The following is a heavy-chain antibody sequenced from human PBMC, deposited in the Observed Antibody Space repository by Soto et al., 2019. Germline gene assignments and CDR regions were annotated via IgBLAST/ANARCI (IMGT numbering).Heavy chain of an antibody. Sequence: EVQLVESGGGLIKPGGSLRLSCAASGFTFSNAWMNWVRQAPGKGLEWVGRIKSKIDGGTTDYAAPVKGRFTVSRDDSKNTLYLQMNSLKIEDTDRYFCTTTPGSITAAGDRFDTWGQGDLVTVSS. V-gene: IGHV3-15*01. J-gene: IGHJ5*02. CDR3: TTTPGSITAAGDRFDT. CDR2: IKSKIDGGTT. CDR1: GFTFSNAW. D-gene: IGHD6-13*01.